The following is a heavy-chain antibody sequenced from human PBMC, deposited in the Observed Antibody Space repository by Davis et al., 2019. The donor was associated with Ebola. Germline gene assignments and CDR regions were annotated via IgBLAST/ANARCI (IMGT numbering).Heavy chain of an antibody. Sequence: SVKVSCKASGGTFSSYAISWVRQAPGQGLEWMGGIIPIFGTANYAQKFQGRVTITADESTSTAYMELSSLRSEDTAVYYCASSASPVYCSGGSCYSESGMDVWGQGTTVTVSS. D-gene: IGHD2-15*01. V-gene: IGHV1-69*13. CDR1: GGTFSSYA. CDR3: ASSASPVYCSGGSCYSESGMDV. CDR2: IIPIFGTA. J-gene: IGHJ6*02.